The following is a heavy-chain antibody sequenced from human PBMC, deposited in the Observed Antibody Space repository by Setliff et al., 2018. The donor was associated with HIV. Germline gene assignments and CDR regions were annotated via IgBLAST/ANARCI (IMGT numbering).Heavy chain of an antibody. Sequence: SETLSLTCTVSGDSMNSVSYSWAWLRQSAGKGPEWIGHVYARGSANYNPSLTSRVTISVPTSKNQFSLNLNSVTAADTATYYCARAKTIGFSALFLDPWGQGTPVTVSS. CDR2: VYARGSA. CDR1: GDSMNSVSYS. D-gene: IGHD3-3*01. CDR3: ARAKTIGFSALFLDP. J-gene: IGHJ5*02. V-gene: IGHV4-61*09.